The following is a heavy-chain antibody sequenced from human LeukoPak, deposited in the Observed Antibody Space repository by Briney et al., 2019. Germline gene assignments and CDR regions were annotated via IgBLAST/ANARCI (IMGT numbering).Heavy chain of an antibody. CDR3: AKDVKATAGTGYYNYYGMDV. CDR1: GFTFSSYA. Sequence: GGSLRLSCAASGFTFSSYAMSWVRQAPGKGLEWVSAISGSGGSTYYADSVKGRFTISRDNSKNTLYLQMNSLRAEDTAVYYCAKDVKATAGTGYYNYYGMDVWGQGTTVTVSS. V-gene: IGHV3-23*01. D-gene: IGHD1-1*01. J-gene: IGHJ6*02. CDR2: ISGSGGST.